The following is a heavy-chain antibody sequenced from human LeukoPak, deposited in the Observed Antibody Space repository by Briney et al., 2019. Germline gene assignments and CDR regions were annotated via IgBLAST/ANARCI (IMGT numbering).Heavy chain of an antibody. D-gene: IGHD3-10*01. CDR1: GGSFSGYY. CDR2: INHSGST. Sequence: SETLSLTCGVYGGSFSGYYWSWIRQPPGKGLEWVGEINHSGSTNYNPSLKSRVTISVDTSKTQFSLKLSSVTAADTAVYYCAREGPGYYYGSGSIDYWGQGTLVTVSS. J-gene: IGHJ4*02. CDR3: AREGPGYYYGSGSIDY. V-gene: IGHV4-34*01.